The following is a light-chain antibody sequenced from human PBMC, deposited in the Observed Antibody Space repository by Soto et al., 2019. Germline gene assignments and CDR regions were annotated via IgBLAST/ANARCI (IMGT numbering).Light chain of an antibody. CDR3: QQLNSYPL. CDR1: QGISSY. J-gene: IGKJ3*01. Sequence: IQLTQSPSSLSASVVDRVTITCRASQGISSYLAWYQQKPGKAPKLLIYAASTLQSGVPSRFSCSGSGTDFTLTISSLQPDDFATYYCQQLNSYPLFGPGTKVDIK. CDR2: AAS. V-gene: IGKV1-9*01.